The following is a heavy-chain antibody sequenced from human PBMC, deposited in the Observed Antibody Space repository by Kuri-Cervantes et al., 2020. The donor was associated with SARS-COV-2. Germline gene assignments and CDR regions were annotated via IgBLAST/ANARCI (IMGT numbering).Heavy chain of an antibody. CDR2: INPSGGST. V-gene: IGHV1-46*01. D-gene: IGHD3-10*01. CDR3: ARGERITMVRGVIIKEGDFDY. CDR1: RYTFTSYY. J-gene: IGHJ4*02. Sequence: ASVKVSCKASRYTFTSYYMHWVRQAPGQGLEWMGIINPSGGSTSYAQKFQGRVTMTRDTSTSTVYMELSSLRSEDTAVYYCARGERITMVRGVIIKEGDFDYWGQGTLVTVSS.